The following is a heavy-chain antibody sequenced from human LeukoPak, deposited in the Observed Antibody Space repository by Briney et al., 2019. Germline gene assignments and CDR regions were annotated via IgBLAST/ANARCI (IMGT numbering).Heavy chain of an antibody. CDR2: ISRDGGRT. Sequence: SGGSLRLSCAASGFTSGFTFDDYGMNWVRQVPGKGLEWVSGISRDGGRTGYADSVQGRFTISRDNSRNSLHLQMNSLRVEDTAFYYCVKDSNYDFWSGYYKGLDNWGQGTLVTVSS. CDR3: VKDSNYDFWSGYYKGLDN. D-gene: IGHD3-3*01. J-gene: IGHJ4*02. CDR1: GFTFDDYG. V-gene: IGHV3-20*04.